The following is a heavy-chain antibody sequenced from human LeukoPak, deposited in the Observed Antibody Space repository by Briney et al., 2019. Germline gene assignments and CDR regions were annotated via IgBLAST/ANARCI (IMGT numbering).Heavy chain of an antibody. J-gene: IGHJ4*02. Sequence: SETLSLTCTVSGGSITISDYYWGWIRLPPGKGLDWIGTISHTGTTYYNPSLQSRVTISVDKSKNQFSLKLSSVTAADTAVYYCATREHHVLRTPGDYWGQGTLVTVSS. CDR2: ISHTGTT. V-gene: IGHV4-39*01. CDR1: GGSITISDYY. CDR3: ATREHHVLRTPGDY. D-gene: IGHD6-6*01.